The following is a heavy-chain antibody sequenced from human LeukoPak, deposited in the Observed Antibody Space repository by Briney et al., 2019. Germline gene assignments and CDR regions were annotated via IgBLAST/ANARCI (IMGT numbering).Heavy chain of an antibody. J-gene: IGHJ3*02. Sequence: ASETLSLTCAVYGGSFSGYYWSWIRQPPGKGLEWIGEINHSGSTNYNPSLKSRVTISVDTSKNQFSLKLSSVTAADTAVYYCARRGSSRRHPSDIWGQGTMVTVSS. V-gene: IGHV4-34*01. CDR1: GGSFSGYY. D-gene: IGHD2-2*01. CDR2: INHSGST. CDR3: ARRGSSRRHPSDI.